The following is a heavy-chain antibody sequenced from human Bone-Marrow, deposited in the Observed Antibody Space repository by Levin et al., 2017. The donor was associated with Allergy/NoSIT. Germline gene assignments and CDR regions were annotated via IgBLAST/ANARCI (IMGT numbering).Heavy chain of an antibody. CDR2: IYSGGNT. CDR1: GFTVSNNY. D-gene: IGHD2-8*01. Sequence: GGSLRLSCAASGFTVSNNYMKWVRQAPGKGLEWVSLIYSGGNTYYADSVKGRFAISRDNSKNTLYLQMNSLRAEDTAVYYCAARAPGVGHSWGQGTLVTVSS. V-gene: IGHV3-53*01. CDR3: AARAPGVGHS. J-gene: IGHJ4*02.